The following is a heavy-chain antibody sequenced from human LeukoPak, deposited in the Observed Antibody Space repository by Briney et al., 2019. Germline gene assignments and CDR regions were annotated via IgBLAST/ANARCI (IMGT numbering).Heavy chain of an antibody. CDR2: ISWNSGSI. D-gene: IGHD1-26*01. Sequence: PGGSLRLSYAASGFTFDDYAMHWVRQAPGKGLEWVSGISWNSGSIGYADSVKGRFTISRDNAKNSLYLQMNSLRAEDTALYYCAKDPLPVGATNYFDYWGQGTLVTVSS. J-gene: IGHJ4*02. V-gene: IGHV3-9*01. CDR3: AKDPLPVGATNYFDY. CDR1: GFTFDDYA.